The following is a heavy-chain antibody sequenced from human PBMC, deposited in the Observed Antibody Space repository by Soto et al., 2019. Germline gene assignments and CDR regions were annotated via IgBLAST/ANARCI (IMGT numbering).Heavy chain of an antibody. CDR3: AGQYSGSYYAWFDP. D-gene: IGHD1-26*01. CDR2: ISANNGST. Sequence: EAAVKAASSASGYTFTNYGISWVRPAPGQGRESMGWISANNGSTNYAQKLQGRVTMTTDTSTSTSYMELRSLISDDTAVYYCAGQYSGSYYAWFDPWGQGTLVTVSS. J-gene: IGHJ5*02. V-gene: IGHV1-18*04. CDR1: GYTFTNYG.